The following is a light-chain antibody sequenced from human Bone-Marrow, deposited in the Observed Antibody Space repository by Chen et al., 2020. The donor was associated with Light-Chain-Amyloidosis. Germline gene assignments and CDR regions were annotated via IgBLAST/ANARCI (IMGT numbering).Light chain of an antibody. Sequence: EIVLTQSPGTLSLSPGEGANLSCRASQTISSNYLTWYQQKFGQAPRLLIYGSSSRATGIPDRFTGSGSGTVFTLTINRLEPEDFAMYYCQQYGTSPLTFGGGTKVEIK. CDR1: QTISSNY. CDR3: QQYGTSPLT. V-gene: IGKV3-20*01. J-gene: IGKJ4*01. CDR2: GSS.